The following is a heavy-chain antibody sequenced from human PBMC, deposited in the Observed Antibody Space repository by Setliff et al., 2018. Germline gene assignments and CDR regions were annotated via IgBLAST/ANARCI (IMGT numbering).Heavy chain of an antibody. CDR3: VRNLWDLGPI. V-gene: IGHV4-39*01. CDR2: IYYSGST. J-gene: IGHJ4*02. D-gene: IGHD1-26*01. Sequence: SETLSLTCTVSDGSISSSNYYWGWIRQPPGKGLEWIGTIYYSGSTYYNPSLKSRVTISVDMSKNQFSLKLRSVTAADTAIYYCVRNLWDLGPIWGQETLVTVPS. CDR1: DGSISSSNYY.